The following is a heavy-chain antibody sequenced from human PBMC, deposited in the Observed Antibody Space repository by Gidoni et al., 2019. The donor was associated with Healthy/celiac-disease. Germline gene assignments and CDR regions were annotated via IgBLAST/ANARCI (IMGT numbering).Heavy chain of an antibody. CDR1: GFTFSSYG. J-gene: IGHJ4*02. Sequence: QVQLVESGGGVVQPGRSLRLSCAASGFTFSSYGMHWVRQAPGKGLEWVAVISYDGSNKYYADSVKGRFTISRDNSKNTLYLQMNSLRAEDTAVYYCAKEKVPTHWGQGTLVTVSS. V-gene: IGHV3-30*18. CDR3: AKEKVPTH. CDR2: ISYDGSNK.